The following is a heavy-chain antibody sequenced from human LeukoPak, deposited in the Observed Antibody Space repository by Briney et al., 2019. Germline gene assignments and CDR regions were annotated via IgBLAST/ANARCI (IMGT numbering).Heavy chain of an antibody. D-gene: IGHD5-18*01. J-gene: IGHJ4*02. CDR3: ARGDTAMAGNFDY. Sequence: SVKVSCKASGGTFSSYAISWVRQAPGQGLEWMGGIILIFGTANYAQKFQGRVTITADESTSTAYMKLSSLRSEDTAVYYCARGDTAMAGNFDYWGQGTLVTVSS. CDR2: IILIFGTA. CDR1: GGTFSSYA. V-gene: IGHV1-69*13.